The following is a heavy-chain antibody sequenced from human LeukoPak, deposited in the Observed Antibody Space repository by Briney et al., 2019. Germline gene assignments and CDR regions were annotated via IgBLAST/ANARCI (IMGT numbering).Heavy chain of an antibody. J-gene: IGHJ4*02. D-gene: IGHD5-24*01. CDR1: RLTFSSYW. CDR2: INNYGSST. Sequence: GRTLCLSRAPSRLTFSSYWMQSVRPTPGRGGVWVSRINNYGSSTNYADSVKGRFTISRDTAKNTLYLQMNSLRAEDTAVYYCASAITLLSPLDYWGQGTLVTVSS. CDR3: ASAITLLSPLDY. V-gene: IGHV3-74*01.